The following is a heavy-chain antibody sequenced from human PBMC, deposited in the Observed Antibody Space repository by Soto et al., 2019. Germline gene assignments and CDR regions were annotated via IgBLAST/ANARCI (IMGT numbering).Heavy chain of an antibody. V-gene: IGHV3-33*01. CDR2: VWYDGSNK. Sequence: PGGALRLSCAASGVTFSSYGMHWVRQAPGKGLEWVAVVWYDGSNKYYADSVKGRFTISRDNSKNTLYLQMNSLRAEDTAVYYCARGGSSSQNYYYGMDVWGQGPTVA. CDR3: ARGGSSSQNYYYGMDV. CDR1: GVTFSSYG. D-gene: IGHD6-6*01. J-gene: IGHJ6*02.